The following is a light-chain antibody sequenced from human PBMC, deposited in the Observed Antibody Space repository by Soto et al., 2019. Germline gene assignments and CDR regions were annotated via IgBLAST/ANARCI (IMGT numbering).Light chain of an antibody. CDR2: DVS. V-gene: IGLV2-14*03. J-gene: IGLJ2*01. CDR3: SSYSTSGTA. CDR1: SSDVGGYNY. Sequence: QSALTQPASVSESPGQSITISCTGTSSDVGGYNYVSWYQHHPGKAPKLMIYDVSNRPSGVSNRFSGSKSGNTASLTISGLQAEDEADYYCSSYSTSGTAFGGGTKLTVL.